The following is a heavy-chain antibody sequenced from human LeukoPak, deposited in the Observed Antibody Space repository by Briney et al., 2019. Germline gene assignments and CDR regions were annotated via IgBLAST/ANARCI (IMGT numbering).Heavy chain of an antibody. CDR1: GFTFNYYA. V-gene: IGHV3-21*06. Sequence: GGSLRLSCAASGFTFNYYAMNWVRQAPGKGVEWVSSIDYSSRNIYYAHSVKGRFTISRDNAKNSLYLQMNSLRAEDSSLYYCAREGVGGYSQAFDYWGQGTLVTVSS. CDR3: AREGVGGYSQAFDY. CDR2: IDYSSRNI. D-gene: IGHD5-18*01. J-gene: IGHJ4*02.